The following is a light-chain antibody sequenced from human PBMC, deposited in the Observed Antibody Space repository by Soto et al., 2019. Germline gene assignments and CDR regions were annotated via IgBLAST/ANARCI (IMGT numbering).Light chain of an antibody. V-gene: IGKV3-15*01. CDR2: GES. CDR1: QSVSSN. CDR3: QKYNNWHRK. Sequence: EIVMPQSQATLSVSPVERATLSCRASQSVSSNLAWYQQKPGHAPRILIYGESTRATGIPARFSGSGSGKEFTITISSLQPEDFEAYYCQKYNNWHRKCGNGTKGDIK. J-gene: IGKJ1*01.